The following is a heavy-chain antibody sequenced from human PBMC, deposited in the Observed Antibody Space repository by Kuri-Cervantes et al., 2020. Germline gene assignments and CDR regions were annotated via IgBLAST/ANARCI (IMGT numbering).Heavy chain of an antibody. CDR3: TTEVLQFLEWSTQWGYDY. CDR1: GFTFSNAW. CDR2: IKSKTDGGTT. D-gene: IGHD3-3*01. J-gene: IGHJ4*02. V-gene: IGHV3-15*01. Sequence: LSLTCAASGFTFSNAWMSWVRQAPGKGLEWVGRIKSKTDGGTTDYAAPVKGRFTISRDDSKNTLYLQMNSLKTEDTAVYYCTTEVLQFLEWSTQWGYDYWGQGTLVTVSS.